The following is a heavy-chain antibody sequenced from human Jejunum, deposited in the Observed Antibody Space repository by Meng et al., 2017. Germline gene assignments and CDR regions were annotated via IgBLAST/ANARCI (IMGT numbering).Heavy chain of an antibody. Sequence: QVKLQQWGAGLLKPSETLSLTCAVYGGSISDYYWTWIRQPPGKGLEWIGEINDSGSTNYNPSLKSRVTISVDTSKNQFYLRVSSVTAADTAVYYCARGNEYSNYGADFWGQGTLVTVSS. J-gene: IGHJ4*02. V-gene: IGHV4-34*01. CDR1: GGSISDYY. D-gene: IGHD4-11*01. CDR3: ARGNEYSNYGADF. CDR2: INDSGST.